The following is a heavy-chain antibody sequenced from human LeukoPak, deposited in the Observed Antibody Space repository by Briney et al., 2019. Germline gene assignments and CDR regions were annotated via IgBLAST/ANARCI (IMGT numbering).Heavy chain of an antibody. V-gene: IGHV4-34*01. CDR2: INHSGST. CDR1: DGSFSGYF. Sequence: SETLSLTCAVYDGSFSGYFWSWIRQPPGKRLEWIGEINHSGSTNYNPSLKSRVTISVDTPKKQFSLKLSSVTAADTAVYYCARRKITIFGVVLDYWGQGTLVTVSS. D-gene: IGHD3-3*01. J-gene: IGHJ4*02. CDR3: ARRKITIFGVVLDY.